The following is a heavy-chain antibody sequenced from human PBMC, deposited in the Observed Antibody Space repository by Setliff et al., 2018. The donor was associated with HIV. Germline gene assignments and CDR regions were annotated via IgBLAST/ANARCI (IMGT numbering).Heavy chain of an antibody. Sequence: SETLSLTCTVSGGSINSYYWSWIRQPPGKGLEWIGYIYYSESTNYNPALKSRVTISVDTSKNQFSLKLNSVTAADTAVYYCARESTTLNPPIPFDCWGQGTLVTVSS. J-gene: IGHJ4*02. V-gene: IGHV4-59*12. CDR2: IYYSEST. CDR3: ARESTTLNPPIPFDC. CDR1: GGSINSYY. D-gene: IGHD1-1*01.